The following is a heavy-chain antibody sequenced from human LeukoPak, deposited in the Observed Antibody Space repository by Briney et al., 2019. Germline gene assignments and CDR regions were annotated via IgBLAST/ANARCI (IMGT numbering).Heavy chain of an antibody. V-gene: IGHV4-39*01. CDR1: GGSISSSSHY. D-gene: IGHD3-22*01. Sequence: SETLSLICTVSGGSISSSSHYWGWLRQRPGAGVEWIGSIYYSGTTYHNPSLNSRVTTSVDTSKNQFSLKLSSVPGADTAVYYCAISISGCVDYWGQGTLVTASS. J-gene: IGHJ4*02. CDR3: AISISGCVDY. CDR2: IYYSGTT.